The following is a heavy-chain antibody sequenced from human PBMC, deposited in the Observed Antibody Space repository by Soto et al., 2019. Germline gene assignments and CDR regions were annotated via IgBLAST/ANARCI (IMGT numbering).Heavy chain of an antibody. D-gene: IGHD2-15*01. CDR2: ISGSGGST. Sequence: GGSLRLSCAASGFTFSSYAMSWVRQAPGKGLEWVSAISGSGGSTYYADSVKGRFTISRDNSKNTLYLQMNSLRAEDTAVYYCAKDVVDVVVVAATRGYYFDYCGQGTLVTVST. V-gene: IGHV3-23*01. CDR1: GFTFSSYA. CDR3: AKDVVDVVVVAATRGYYFDY. J-gene: IGHJ4*02.